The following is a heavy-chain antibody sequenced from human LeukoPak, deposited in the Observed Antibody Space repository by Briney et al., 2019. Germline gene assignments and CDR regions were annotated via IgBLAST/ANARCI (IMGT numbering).Heavy chain of an antibody. CDR2: IYSGGST. CDR1: GFTFSSYG. CDR3: ARGGGYSYGYIDY. D-gene: IGHD5-18*01. J-gene: IGHJ4*02. Sequence: GGSLRLSCAASGFTFSSYGMSWVRQAPGRGLEWVSVIYSGGSTYYADSVKGRFTISRDNSKNTLYLQMNSLRVEDTAVYYCARGGGYSYGYIDYWGQGTLVTVSS. V-gene: IGHV3-53*01.